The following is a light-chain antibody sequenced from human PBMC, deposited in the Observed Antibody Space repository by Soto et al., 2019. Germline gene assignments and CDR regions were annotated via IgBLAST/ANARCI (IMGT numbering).Light chain of an antibody. CDR2: DIN. CDR1: SSDFSAYRF. CDR3: ISYRSTNTLL. Sequence: QSALTQPASVSGSPGQSITISCTGTSSDFSAYRFVSWYQHHPGKAPKLIIYDINDRPSGVSHRFSGSKSGNSASLTISGLQAEDEAVYYCISYRSTNTLLFGGGTKLTVL. J-gene: IGLJ2*01. V-gene: IGLV2-14*01.